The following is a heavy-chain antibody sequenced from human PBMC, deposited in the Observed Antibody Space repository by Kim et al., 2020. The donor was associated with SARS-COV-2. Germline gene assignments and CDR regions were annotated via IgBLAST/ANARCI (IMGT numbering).Heavy chain of an antibody. CDR2: T. V-gene: IGHV4-31*02. D-gene: IGHD3-22*01. J-gene: IGHJ4*02. CDR3: ARDHGDSTFDY. Sequence: TYYNPSLKSRVTIPVDTSKNQFSLKLSSVTAADTAVYYCARDHGDSTFDYWGQGTLVTVSS.